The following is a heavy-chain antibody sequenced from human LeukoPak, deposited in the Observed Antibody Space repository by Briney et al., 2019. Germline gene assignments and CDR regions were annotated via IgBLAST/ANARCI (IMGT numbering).Heavy chain of an antibody. J-gene: IGHJ4*02. D-gene: IGHD2-21*01. V-gene: IGHV3-7*01. CDR1: GFIFSSDW. CDR2: IKQDGSAK. Sequence: GGSLRLSCSASGFIFSSDWMKWVRQAPGKGLEWVATIKQDGSAKYYVDSVKGRFTISGDNAKKTLYLEMNTLRAEDTAVYYCATGEGHWGQGTLVTVSS. CDR3: ATGEGH.